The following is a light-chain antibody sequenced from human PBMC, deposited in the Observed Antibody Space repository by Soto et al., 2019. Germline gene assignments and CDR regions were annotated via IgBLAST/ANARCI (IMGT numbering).Light chain of an antibody. J-gene: IGKJ5*01. CDR1: ESVRSSS. V-gene: IGKV3-20*01. CDR3: QQYHNWPIT. CDR2: GTS. Sequence: IVLTHSPSTLSLSPGPRATLPCRASESVRSSSLAWYQHKTGQAPRLXISGTSRRATGIPDRFSGSWYGTDFNLTISRLETEDFAVYYCQQYHNWPITFGQGTRLEIK.